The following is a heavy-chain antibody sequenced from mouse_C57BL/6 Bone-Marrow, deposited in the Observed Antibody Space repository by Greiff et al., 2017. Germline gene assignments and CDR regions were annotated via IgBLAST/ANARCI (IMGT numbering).Heavy chain of an antibody. V-gene: IGHV7-1*01. D-gene: IGHD4-1*01. CDR1: GFTFSDFY. CDR2: SRNKANDYTT. CDR3: ARDRLGLDY. Sequence: EVKLMESGGGLVQSGRSLRLSCATSGFTFSDFYMEWVRQAPGKGLEWIAASRNKANDYTTEYSASVKGRFIVSRDTSQSILYLQMNALRAEDTAIYYCARDRLGLDYWGQGTTLTVSS. J-gene: IGHJ2*01.